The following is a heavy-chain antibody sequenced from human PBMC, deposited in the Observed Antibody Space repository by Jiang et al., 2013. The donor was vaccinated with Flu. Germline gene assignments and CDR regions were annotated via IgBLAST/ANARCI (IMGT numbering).Heavy chain of an antibody. J-gene: IGHJ6*02. CDR2: IYYSGST. CDR3: ARGVGVVIIGGMDV. V-gene: IGHV4-59*01. D-gene: IGHD3-3*01. Sequence: GPGLVKPSETLSLTCTVSGGSISSYYWSWIRQPPGKGLEWIGYIYYSGSTNYNPSLKSRVTISVDTSKNQFSLKLSSVTAADTAVYYCARGVGVVIIGGMDVWGQGTTVTVSS. CDR1: GGSISSYY.